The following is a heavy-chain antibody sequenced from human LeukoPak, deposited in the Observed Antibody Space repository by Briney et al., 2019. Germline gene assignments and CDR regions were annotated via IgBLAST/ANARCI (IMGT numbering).Heavy chain of an antibody. J-gene: IGHJ4*02. Sequence: PGGSLRLYCAVSGFTSSTYAMMWVRQAPGKGLEWVSSITSSGANTLYGDSVKGRFTISRDISKNTLYLQMNSRTAEDSAVYYCAKEFIAGDGHVDCDSWGQGTLVTVSS. CDR2: ITSSGANT. CDR3: AKEFIAGDGHVDCDS. D-gene: IGHD5-24*01. CDR1: GFTSSTYA. V-gene: IGHV3-23*01.